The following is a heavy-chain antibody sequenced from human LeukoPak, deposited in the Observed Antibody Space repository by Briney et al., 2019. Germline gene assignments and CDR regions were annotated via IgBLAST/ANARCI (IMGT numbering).Heavy chain of an antibody. V-gene: IGHV3-30-3*01. CDR2: ISYDGSNK. D-gene: IGHD6-6*01. J-gene: IGHJ4*02. CDR1: GFTFSSYA. Sequence: GGSLRLSCAASGFTFSSYAMHWVRQAPGKGLEWVAVISYDGSNKYYADSVKGRFTISRDNSKNTLYLQMNSLRAEDTAVYYWAREGPHSSSLGDYWGQGTLVTVSS. CDR3: AREGPHSSSLGDY.